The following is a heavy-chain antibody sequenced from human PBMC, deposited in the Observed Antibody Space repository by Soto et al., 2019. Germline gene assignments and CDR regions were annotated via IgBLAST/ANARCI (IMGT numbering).Heavy chain of an antibody. V-gene: IGHV3-7*01. Sequence: EVQLVESGGGLVQPGRSLRLSCAASGFTFSSFWMTWVRQAPGKGLEWVANIKHDGSEKYYVESVKGRFTISRDNARNSLFLEMKSLRSEDTAVYSCVRDRSGSYLEGFDYWGQGTLVTVSS. D-gene: IGHD1-26*01. CDR2: IKHDGSEK. CDR3: VRDRSGSYLEGFDY. J-gene: IGHJ4*02. CDR1: GFTFSSFW.